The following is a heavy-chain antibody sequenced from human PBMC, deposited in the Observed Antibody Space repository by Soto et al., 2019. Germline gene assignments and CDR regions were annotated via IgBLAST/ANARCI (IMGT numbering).Heavy chain of an antibody. CDR1: GDSVSSNSAA. Sequence: SQTLSLTCAISGDSVSSNSAAWNWIRQSPSGGLEWLGRTYYRSKFYSHYAVSVRSRIIIKPDTSKNQFSLQLNSVTPEDTAVYYCARIVGSSEQDHWGQGTLVTVSS. CDR3: ARIVGSSEQDH. J-gene: IGHJ4*02. CDR2: TYYRSKFYS. D-gene: IGHD6-13*01. V-gene: IGHV6-1*01.